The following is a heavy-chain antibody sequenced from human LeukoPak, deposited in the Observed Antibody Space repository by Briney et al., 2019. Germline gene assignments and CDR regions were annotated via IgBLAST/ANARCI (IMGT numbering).Heavy chain of an antibody. CDR2: ISSSSSTI. Sequence: PGGSLRLSCAASGFTFSSYSMDWVRQAPGKGLEWVSYISSSSSTIYYADSVKGRFTISRDNAKNSLYLQMNSLRAEDTAVYYCAREVGGSGSYWGQGTLVTVSS. D-gene: IGHD3-10*01. CDR3: AREVGGSGSY. V-gene: IGHV3-48*04. J-gene: IGHJ4*02. CDR1: GFTFSSYS.